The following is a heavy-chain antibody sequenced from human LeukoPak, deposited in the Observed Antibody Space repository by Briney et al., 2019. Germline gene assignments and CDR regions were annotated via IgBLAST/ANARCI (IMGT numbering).Heavy chain of an antibody. CDR2: ISGSGGSA. CDR3: AKSGYSSSWYWFDP. D-gene: IGHD6-13*01. J-gene: IGHJ5*02. V-gene: IGHV3-23*01. Sequence: PGGSLRLSCAASGFTFSSYAMSWVRQAPGKGLEWVSAISGSGGSAYYADSVKGRFTISRDNSKNTLHLQMNSLRAEDTAVYYCAKSGYSSSWYWFDPWGQGTLVTVSS. CDR1: GFTFSSYA.